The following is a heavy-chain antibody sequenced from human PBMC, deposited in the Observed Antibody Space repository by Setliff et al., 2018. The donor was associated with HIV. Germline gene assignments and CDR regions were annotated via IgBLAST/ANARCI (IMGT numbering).Heavy chain of an antibody. V-gene: IGHV4-31*03. Sequence: SETLSLTCTVSGDSIRSSDTYWSWIRQHPGKGLEWIGYIFYSGTAYYNPSLKSRVTISVDRSRNQFSLILTSVTAADTAVYYCARSSRVNCGDDCYLFDYWGQGTPVTVSS. CDR1: GDSIRSSDTY. D-gene: IGHD2-21*02. J-gene: IGHJ4*02. CDR2: IFYSGTA. CDR3: ARSSRVNCGDDCYLFDY.